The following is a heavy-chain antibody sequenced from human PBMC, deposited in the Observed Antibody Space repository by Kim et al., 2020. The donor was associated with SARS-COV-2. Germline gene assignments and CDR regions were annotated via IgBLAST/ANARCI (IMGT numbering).Heavy chain of an antibody. D-gene: IGHD4-17*01. Sequence: YNPSLKSRVTISVDTSKNQFSLKLSSVTAADTAVYYCARGGDYPMYYFDYWGQGTLVTVSS. V-gene: IGHV4-59*09. J-gene: IGHJ4*02. CDR3: ARGGDYPMYYFDY.